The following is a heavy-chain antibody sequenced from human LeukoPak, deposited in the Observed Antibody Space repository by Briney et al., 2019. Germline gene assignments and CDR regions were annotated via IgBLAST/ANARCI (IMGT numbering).Heavy chain of an antibody. CDR3: AKRDYYDSSGYYYEGVDP. CDR2: ISGSGGST. V-gene: IGHV3-23*01. J-gene: IGHJ5*02. D-gene: IGHD3-22*01. CDR1: GFTFSSYA. Sequence: GGSLRLSCAASGFTFSSYAMSWVRQAPGKGLEWVSAISGSGGSTYYADSVKGRFTISRDNSKNTLYLQMNSLRAEDTAVYYCAKRDYYDSSGYYYEGVDPWGQGTLVTVSS.